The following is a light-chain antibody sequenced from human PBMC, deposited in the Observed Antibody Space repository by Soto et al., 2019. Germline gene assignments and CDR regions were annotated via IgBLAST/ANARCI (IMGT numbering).Light chain of an antibody. V-gene: IGKV1-5*01. Sequence: DIQMSQSPSTLSASVGDRVTITGRARQSISGWLDWYQQKPGKAPKLLIYDASSLEIGVPSRFSGSGSGSEFTHTSGSLQPDDFATYDCQQYNSYPVTFGQGTKLEIK. J-gene: IGKJ2*01. CDR3: QQYNSYPVT. CDR1: QSISGW. CDR2: DAS.